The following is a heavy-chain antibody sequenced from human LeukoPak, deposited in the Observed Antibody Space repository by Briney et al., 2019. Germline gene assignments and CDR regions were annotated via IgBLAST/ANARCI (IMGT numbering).Heavy chain of an antibody. CDR3: ARQVDTSMALPDY. J-gene: IGHJ4*02. CDR1: GYTLTSYG. Sequence: GASVKVSCKTSGYTLTSYGVSWVRQAPGQRLEWMGWISTYNYNTNYAQKFRGRVTLTKDTSTSTVYMELRSLRFDDTAIYYCARQVDTSMALPDYWGQGTLVTVSS. D-gene: IGHD5-18*01. CDR2: ISTYNYNT. V-gene: IGHV1-18*01.